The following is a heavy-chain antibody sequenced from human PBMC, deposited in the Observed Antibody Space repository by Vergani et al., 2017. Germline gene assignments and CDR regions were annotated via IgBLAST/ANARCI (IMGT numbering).Heavy chain of an antibody. V-gene: IGHV4-61*02. D-gene: IGHD1-20*01. CDR1: GGSISSGSYY. CDR2: IYTSGST. CDR3: ARVARDNCNDVYLFDY. Sequence: QVQLQESGPGLVKPSQTLSLTCTVSGGSISSGSYYWSWIRQPAGKGLEWIGRIYTSGSTNYNPSLKSRVTISVDTSKNQFSLKLSSVTAADTAVYYCARVARDNCNDVYLFDYWGQGTLVTVSS. J-gene: IGHJ4*02.